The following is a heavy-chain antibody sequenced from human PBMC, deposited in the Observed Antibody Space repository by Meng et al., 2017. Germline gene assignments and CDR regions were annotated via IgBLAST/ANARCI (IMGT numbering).Heavy chain of an antibody. CDR2: IYYSGST. CDR3: ARVHYYDSSGYNNWYFDL. CDR1: GGSISSGGYY. Sequence: QVPLQASGPGLVKPSQTLSLNCTVSGGSISSGGYYWSWIRQHPGKGLEWIGYIYYSGSTYYNPSLKSLVTISVDTSKNQFSLKLSSVTAADTAVYYCARVHYYDSSGYNNWYFDLWGRGTLVTVSS. J-gene: IGHJ2*01. D-gene: IGHD3-22*01. V-gene: IGHV4-31*01.